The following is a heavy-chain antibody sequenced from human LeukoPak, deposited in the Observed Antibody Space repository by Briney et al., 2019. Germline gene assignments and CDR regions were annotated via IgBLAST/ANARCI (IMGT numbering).Heavy chain of an antibody. Sequence: ASVKVSCKASGYTFTSYAMNWVRQAPGQGLEWMGWINTNTGNPTYAPGLTGRFVFSLDTSVSTAYLQISSLKAEDTAVYYCARNAGFLEWFLNWFDPWGQGTLVTVSS. V-gene: IGHV7-4-1*02. J-gene: IGHJ5*02. CDR3: ARNAGFLEWFLNWFDP. CDR1: GYTFTSYA. D-gene: IGHD3-3*01. CDR2: INTNTGNP.